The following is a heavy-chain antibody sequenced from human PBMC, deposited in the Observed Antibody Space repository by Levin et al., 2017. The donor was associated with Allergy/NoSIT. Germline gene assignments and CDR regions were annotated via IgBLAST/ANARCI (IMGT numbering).Heavy chain of an antibody. Sequence: SLKISCAASGFTFDDYAMHWVRQAPGKGLEWVSGISWNSGSIGYADSVKGRFTISRDNAKNSLYLQMNSLRAEDTALYYCAREYYYYYGMDVWGQGTTVTVSS. V-gene: IGHV3-9*01. CDR2: ISWNSGSI. D-gene: IGHD1-26*01. CDR1: GFTFDDYA. CDR3: AREYYYYYGMDV. J-gene: IGHJ6*02.